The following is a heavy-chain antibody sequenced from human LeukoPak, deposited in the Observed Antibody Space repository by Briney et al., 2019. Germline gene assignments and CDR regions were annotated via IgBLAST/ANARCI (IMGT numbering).Heavy chain of an antibody. CDR3: ARDEVLDDILTGYSYDNWFDP. CDR1: GGSISSYY. J-gene: IGHJ5*02. CDR2: IYTSGST. D-gene: IGHD3-9*01. V-gene: IGHV4-4*07. Sequence: SETLSLTCTVSGGSISSYYWSWIRQPAGKGLEWIGRIYTSGSTNYNPSLKSRVTMSVDTSKNQFSLKLSSVTAADTAVYYCARDEVLDDILTGYSYDNWFDPWGQGTLVTVSS.